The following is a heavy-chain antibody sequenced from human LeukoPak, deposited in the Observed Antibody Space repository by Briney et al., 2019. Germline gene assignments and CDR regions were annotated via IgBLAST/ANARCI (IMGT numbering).Heavy chain of an antibody. D-gene: IGHD6-13*01. CDR2: INYFGST. V-gene: IGHV4-34*01. CDR3: SIAPYMFSSDWSRDY. CDR1: GGPFSAHY. J-gene: IGHJ4*02. Sequence: SETLSLTCAVSGGPFSAHYWRWIRQPPGKGRQWIGEINYFGSTNYNPSLKGRVSISLDTSKNQFSLKLTSVTAADSALYYCSIAPYMFSSDWSRDYWDQGALVTVSS.